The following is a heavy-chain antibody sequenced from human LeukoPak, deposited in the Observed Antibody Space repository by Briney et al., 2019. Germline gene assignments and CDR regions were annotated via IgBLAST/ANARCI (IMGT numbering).Heavy chain of an antibody. J-gene: IGHJ3*02. V-gene: IGHV3-74*01. CDR3: AREEEGDAFDI. Sequence: GGSLRLSCAASGFTFSNYWMHWVRQAPGKGLVWVSRIDNGGSDASHADSVKGRFTISRDNAKNTLFLQMNSLRAEDTAVYYCAREEEGDAFDIWGQGTMVTVSS. CDR1: GFTFSNYW. CDR2: IDNGGSDA.